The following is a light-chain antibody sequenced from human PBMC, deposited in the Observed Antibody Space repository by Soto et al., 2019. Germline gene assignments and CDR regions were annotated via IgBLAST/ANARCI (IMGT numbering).Light chain of an antibody. V-gene: IGLV2-8*01. J-gene: IGLJ1*01. CDR2: DVS. CDR1: SSDVGGYNF. CDR3: SSYAGTTNFV. Sequence: QSALTQPPSASGSPGQSVTISCTGASSDVGGYNFVSWYQQHPGKAPKLLIYDVSKRPSGVPDRFSGSKSGNTASLTVSGPQAEDEADYYCSSYAGTTNFVFGTGTKVTVL.